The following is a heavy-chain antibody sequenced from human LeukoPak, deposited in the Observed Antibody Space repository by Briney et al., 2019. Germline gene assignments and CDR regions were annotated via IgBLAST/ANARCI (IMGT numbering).Heavy chain of an antibody. CDR2: IKQDGSEK. CDR1: GFTFSSYW. CDR3: AREVAGTGGYYFDY. V-gene: IGHV3-7*03. D-gene: IGHD6-13*01. J-gene: IGHJ4*02. Sequence: GGSLRLSCAASGFTFSSYWMSWVRQSPGKGLEWVANIKQDGSEKYYVDSVKGRFTISRDNAKNSLYLQMNSLRAEDTAVYYCAREVAGTGGYYFDYWGQGTLVTVSS.